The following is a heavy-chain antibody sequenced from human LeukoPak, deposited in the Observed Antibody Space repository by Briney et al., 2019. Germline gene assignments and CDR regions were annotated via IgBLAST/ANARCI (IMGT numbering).Heavy chain of an antibody. CDR2: IYHSGST. D-gene: IGHD3-22*01. CDR3: ACYLHYYDSSGYYTGDYYFDY. J-gene: IGHJ4*02. Sequence: PSETLSLTCAVSGYSNSSGYYWGWIRQPPGKWLEWIGSIYHSGSTYYNPSLKSRFTISLDTSQDQFSLKLSSVTAADTVVYYCACYLHYYDSSGYYTGDYYFDYWGQGTLVTVSS. V-gene: IGHV4-38-2*01. CDR1: GYSNSSGYY.